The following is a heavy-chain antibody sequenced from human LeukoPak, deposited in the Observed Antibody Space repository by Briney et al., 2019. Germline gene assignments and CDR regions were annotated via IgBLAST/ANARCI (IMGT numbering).Heavy chain of an antibody. D-gene: IGHD1-26*01. CDR3: VKDLGRYRNNCFDY. CDR1: GXTFSSYA. CDR2: ISGSGGGT. J-gene: IGHJ4*02. Sequence: GGSLRVSCAASGXTFSSYAVSWVRQAPEKGLEWVSTISGSGGGTYYADSVKGRFTISRDDSKNTLYLQMNSLRAEDTAVYYCVKDLGRYRNNCFDYWGQGPLVTVSS. V-gene: IGHV3-23*01.